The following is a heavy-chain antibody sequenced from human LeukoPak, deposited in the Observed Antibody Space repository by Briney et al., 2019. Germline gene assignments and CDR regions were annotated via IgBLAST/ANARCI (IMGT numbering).Heavy chain of an antibody. Sequence: ASVKVSCKASGYTFTSYYMHWVRQAPGQGLEWMGWINPNSGGTNYAQKFQGRVAMTRDTSISTAYMELSRLRSDDTAVYYCASGSYSYYYMDVWGKGTTVTVSS. D-gene: IGHD1-26*01. CDR2: INPNSGGT. J-gene: IGHJ6*03. CDR3: ASGSYSYYYMDV. V-gene: IGHV1-2*02. CDR1: GYTFTSYY.